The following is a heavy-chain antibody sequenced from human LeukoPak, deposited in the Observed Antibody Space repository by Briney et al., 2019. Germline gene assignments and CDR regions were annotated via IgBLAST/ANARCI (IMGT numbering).Heavy chain of an antibody. J-gene: IGHJ3*01. CDR1: GTYISNYY. CDR2: LHASEST. D-gene: IGHD3-22*01. V-gene: IGHV4-4*07. Sequence: SETLSLTCTVSGTYISNYYWTWVRQPAAQGLEWIGRLHASESTVYNPSLKSRVTMSMDTSKDQLSLTLTSVTAADSAIRYCVTLSSGAGFDVWGQGTVVTVSS. CDR3: VTLSSGAGFDV.